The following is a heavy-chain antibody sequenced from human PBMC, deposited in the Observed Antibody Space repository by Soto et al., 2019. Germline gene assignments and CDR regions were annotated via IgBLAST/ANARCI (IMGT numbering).Heavy chain of an antibody. Sequence: QVQLQESGPGLVKPSQTLSLTCTVSGDSISSGGYFWSWIRQHPGKGLDWIGYIYHSGSTYYNPSLKSRVTTSVDTSKNQFSLKLSSVTGADTAVYYCAKTIWGGALDIWGQGTMVTVSS. D-gene: IGHD7-27*01. CDR1: GDSISSGGYF. CDR3: AKTIWGGALDI. CDR2: IYHSGST. J-gene: IGHJ3*02. V-gene: IGHV4-31*03.